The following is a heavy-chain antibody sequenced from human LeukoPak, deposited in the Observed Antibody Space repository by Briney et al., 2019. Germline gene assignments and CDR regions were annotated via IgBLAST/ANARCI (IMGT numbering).Heavy chain of an antibody. CDR3: ARGYDFWSGNLDY. CDR2: IYHSGST. Sequence: SETLSLTCTVSGGSISSSSYYWGWIRQPPGKGLEWIGYIYHSGSTYYNPSLKSRVTISVDRSKNQFSLKLSSVTAADTAVYYCARGYDFWSGNLDYWGQGTLVTVSS. J-gene: IGHJ4*02. CDR1: GGSISSSSYY. D-gene: IGHD3-3*01. V-gene: IGHV4-39*07.